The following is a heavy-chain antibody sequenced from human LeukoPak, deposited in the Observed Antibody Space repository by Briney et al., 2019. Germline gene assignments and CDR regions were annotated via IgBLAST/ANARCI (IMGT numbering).Heavy chain of an antibody. CDR1: GFTFSSHA. CDR3: ARESWELSRGLDY. D-gene: IGHD1-26*01. Sequence: PGGSLRLSCAASGFTFSSHAMHWVRQAPGKGLEWVAVISYDGSNKYYADSVKGRFTISRDNSKNTLYLQMNSLRAEDTAVYYCARESWELSRGLDYWGQGTLVTVSS. V-gene: IGHV3-30-3*01. CDR2: ISYDGSNK. J-gene: IGHJ4*02.